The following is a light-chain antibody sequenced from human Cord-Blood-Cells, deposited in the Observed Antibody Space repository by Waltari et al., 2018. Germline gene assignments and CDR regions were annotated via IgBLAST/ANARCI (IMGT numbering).Light chain of an antibody. J-gene: IGKJ4*01. CDR3: QQSYSTPLT. Sequence: DLQMPQSPSSLSASAGDRVTITCRASQSISSYLNWYQQKPGKAPKLLIFAASSLQSGVPSMFSGSGSGTDFTLTISSLQPEDFATYYCQQSYSTPLTFGGGTKVEIK. CDR2: AAS. V-gene: IGKV1-39*01. CDR1: QSISSY.